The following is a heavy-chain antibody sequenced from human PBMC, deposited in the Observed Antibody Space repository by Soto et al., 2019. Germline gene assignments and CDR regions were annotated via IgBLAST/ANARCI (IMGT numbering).Heavy chain of an antibody. D-gene: IGHD2-2*01. J-gene: IGHJ5*02. CDR2: IYWDDDK. CDR3: ARGLRYCSSTHCPNCFDP. Sequence: QITLKESGPTLVKPTQTLTLTCTFSGFSLSMSGVGVGWIRQPPGKALEWLALIYWDDDKRYSPSLKSRLTITKDTSKNQVVLTMTNMYPVDTATYYCARGLRYCSSTHCPNCFDPWGQGTLVTVSS. V-gene: IGHV2-5*02. CDR1: GFSLSMSGVG.